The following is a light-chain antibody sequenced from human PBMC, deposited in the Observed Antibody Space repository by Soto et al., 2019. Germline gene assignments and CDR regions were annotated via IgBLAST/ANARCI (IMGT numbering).Light chain of an antibody. Sequence: QSVLTQPASVSGSPGQSITISCSGTRSDIGSYNYVAWYQQFPGKTPKILIYGVSNRHSGVSSRFSGSKSGNTASLTISGLQAEDEADYYCISYTGSSTSYVFGSGTKLTVL. CDR3: ISYTGSSTSYV. J-gene: IGLJ1*01. V-gene: IGLV2-14*01. CDR1: RSDIGSYNY. CDR2: GVS.